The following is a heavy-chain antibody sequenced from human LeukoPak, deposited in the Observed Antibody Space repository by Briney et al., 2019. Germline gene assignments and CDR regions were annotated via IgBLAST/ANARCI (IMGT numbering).Heavy chain of an antibody. Sequence: GGSLRLSCAASGFTFSSYEMHWVRQAPGKGLEWVSYISSSDSTIYYADSVKGRFTISRDNSKNTLFLQMNSLRAEDTAVYYCATFPNANNKWGQGTLVTVSS. D-gene: IGHD1/OR15-1a*01. CDR2: ISSSDSTI. J-gene: IGHJ4*02. CDR1: GFTFSSYE. CDR3: ATFPNANNK. V-gene: IGHV3-48*03.